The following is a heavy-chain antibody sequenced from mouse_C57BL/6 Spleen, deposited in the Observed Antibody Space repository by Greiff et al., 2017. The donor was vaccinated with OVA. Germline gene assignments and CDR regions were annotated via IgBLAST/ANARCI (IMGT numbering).Heavy chain of an antibody. CDR3: ARTLRAWFAY. Sequence: VQLQQPGAELVKPGASVKLSCKASGYTFTSYWMQWVKQRPGQGLEWIGEIDPSDSYTNYNQKFKGKATLTVDTSSSTAYMQLSSLTSEDSAVYYCARTLRAWFAYWGQGTLVTVSA. CDR1: GYTFTSYW. V-gene: IGHV1-50*01. CDR2: IDPSDSYT. D-gene: IGHD3-1*01. J-gene: IGHJ3*01.